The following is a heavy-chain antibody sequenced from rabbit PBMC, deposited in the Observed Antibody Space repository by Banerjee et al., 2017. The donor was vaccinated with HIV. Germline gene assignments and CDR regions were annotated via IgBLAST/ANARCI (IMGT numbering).Heavy chain of an antibody. D-gene: IGHD8-1*01. V-gene: IGHV1S40*01. CDR3: ARSAGSSNDWAFNL. CDR1: GIDFSSYYY. CDR2: IAAGSSGST. J-gene: IGHJ4*01. Sequence: QSLEESGGDLVKPGASLTLTCTASGIDFSSYYYMCWVRQAPGKGLEWIGCIAAGSSGSTYYASWAKGRFTVSKTSSTTVTLQMTSLTAADTATYFCARSAGSSNDWAFNLWGQGTLVTVS.